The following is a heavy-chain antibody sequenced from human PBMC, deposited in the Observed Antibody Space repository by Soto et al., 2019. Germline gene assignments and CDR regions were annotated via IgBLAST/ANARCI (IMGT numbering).Heavy chain of an antibody. Sequence: GGSLRLSCAASGFTLSNAWMSWVRQAPGKGLEWVGHIKSKTDGGTTDYAAPVKGRFTISRDDSKNTLYLQMNSLKTEDTAVYYCTTDVRLWFGERDRDYWGQGTLVTVSS. V-gene: IGHV3-15*01. J-gene: IGHJ4*02. D-gene: IGHD3-10*01. CDR2: IKSKTDGGTT. CDR3: TTDVRLWFGERDRDY. CDR1: GFTLSNAW.